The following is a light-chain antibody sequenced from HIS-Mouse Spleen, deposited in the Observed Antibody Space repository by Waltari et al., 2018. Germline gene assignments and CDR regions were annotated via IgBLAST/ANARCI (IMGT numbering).Light chain of an antibody. CDR3: MIWHSSAWV. V-gene: IGLV5-45*03. J-gene: IGLJ3*02. CDR1: SGINVGTYR. Sequence: QAVLTQPSSLSASPGASASLTCTLRSGINVGTYRIYWYQQQPGSPPQYLLRYKSDSDKQQGPGVPSRFSGSKDASANAGILLISGLQSEDEADYYCMIWHSSAWVFGGGTKLTVL. CDR2: YKSDSDK.